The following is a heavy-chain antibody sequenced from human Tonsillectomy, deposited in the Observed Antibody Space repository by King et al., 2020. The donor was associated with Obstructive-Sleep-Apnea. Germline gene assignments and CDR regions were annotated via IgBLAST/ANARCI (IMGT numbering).Heavy chain of an antibody. CDR2: INWNGGST. V-gene: IGHV3-20*01. Sequence: EVQLVESGGVLVRPGGSLRLSCAASGFTFDDYGMNWVRQAPGKGLEWVSGINWNGGSTGYADAVKGRFTISRDNAKNSLYLQMNSLRAEDTALYHCARRSRYHNCAGDCPFDYWGQGTLVTVSS. J-gene: IGHJ4*02. CDR1: GFTFDDYG. D-gene: IGHD2-21*02. CDR3: ARRSRYHNCAGDCPFDY.